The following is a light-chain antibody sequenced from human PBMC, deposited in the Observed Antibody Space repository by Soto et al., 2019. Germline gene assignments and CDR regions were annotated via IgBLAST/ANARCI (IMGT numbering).Light chain of an antibody. Sequence: DIQMTQSPPSLSASVGDRVTITRQARQDIGTYLNWYQHKPGKAPNLVIYDASNLETGVPSRFSGGGSGTDLTFTISSLRPEDIATYYCQHSNHLPLFGPGTKVDF. J-gene: IGKJ3*01. V-gene: IGKV1-33*01. CDR3: QHSNHLPL. CDR1: QDIGTY. CDR2: DAS.